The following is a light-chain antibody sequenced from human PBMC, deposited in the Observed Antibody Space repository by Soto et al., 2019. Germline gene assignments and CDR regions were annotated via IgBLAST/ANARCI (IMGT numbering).Light chain of an antibody. V-gene: IGLV2-23*02. CDR3: CSYAGSSTWV. CDR2: EVS. CDR1: SSDVGSYNL. J-gene: IGLJ3*02. Sequence: QSVLTQPASVSGSPGQSITISCTGTSSDVGSYNLVSWYQQRPGKAPKLMIYEVSKRPSGVSNRFSGSKPGNTASLTISGLQAEDEADYSCCSYAGSSTWVFGGGTKLTVL.